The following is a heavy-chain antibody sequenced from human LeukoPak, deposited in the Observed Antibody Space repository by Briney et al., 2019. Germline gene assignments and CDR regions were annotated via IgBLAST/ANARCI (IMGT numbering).Heavy chain of an antibody. Sequence: PVRSLRPSCAASGFTSSSYGITTVPQAPGKGLKWVAVIWYDGSNKYYADSVKGRFTMSRYNSNNTLYLQMARLTAVYKAVYYCQKEFRDGYILNYYFDHWGQGTLVTVSS. CDR1: GFTSSSYG. CDR2: IWYDGSNK. J-gene: IGHJ4*02. CDR3: QKEFRDGYILNYYFDH. D-gene: IGHD5-24*01. V-gene: IGHV3-33*06.